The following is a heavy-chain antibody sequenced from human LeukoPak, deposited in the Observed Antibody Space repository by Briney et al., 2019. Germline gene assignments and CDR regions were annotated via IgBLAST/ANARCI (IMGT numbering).Heavy chain of an antibody. Sequence: GGSLTLSCVASGISFSTYGMHWVRQDPGKGLEWVAFIQKDGNNKHHADSVKGRFTISRDNSKNTLYLQMNSLRPEDTAVYYCAPGLDFFDYWGQGIPVTVSS. V-gene: IGHV3-30*02. CDR3: APGLDFFDY. CDR2: IQKDGNNK. J-gene: IGHJ4*02. CDR1: GISFSTYG.